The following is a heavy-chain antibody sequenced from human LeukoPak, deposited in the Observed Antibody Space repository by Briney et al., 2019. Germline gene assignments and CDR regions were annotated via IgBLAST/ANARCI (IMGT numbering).Heavy chain of an antibody. J-gene: IGHJ4*02. CDR2: IWYDGSNK. V-gene: IGHV3-33*08. Sequence: GRSLRLSCAASGFTFSSYGMHWVRQAPGKGLEWVAVIWYDGSNKYYADSVKGRFTISRDNSKNTLYLQMNSLRAEDTAVYYCARDCSYDSSGYPDYWGQGTLVTVSS. D-gene: IGHD3-22*01. CDR3: ARDCSYDSSGYPDY. CDR1: GFTFSSYG.